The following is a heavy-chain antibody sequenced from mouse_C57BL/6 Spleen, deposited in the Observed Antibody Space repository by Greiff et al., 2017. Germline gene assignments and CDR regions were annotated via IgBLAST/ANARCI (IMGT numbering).Heavy chain of an antibody. D-gene: IGHD1-1*01. CDR2: INPSSGYT. J-gene: IGHJ2*01. CDR1: GYTFTSYT. V-gene: IGHV1-4*01. Sequence: VQLQQSGAELARPGASVKMSCKASGYTFTSYTMHWVKQRPGQGLEWIGYINPSSGYTKYNQKFKDKATLTADKASSTAYMQLSSLTSEDSAVYYCARASTTVYFDYWGQGTTLTVSS. CDR3: ARASTTVYFDY.